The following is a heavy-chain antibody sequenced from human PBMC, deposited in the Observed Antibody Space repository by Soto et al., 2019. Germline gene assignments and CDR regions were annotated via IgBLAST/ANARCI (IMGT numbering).Heavy chain of an antibody. J-gene: IGHJ4*02. CDR2: ISGSGGST. CDR3: ASRSSGWYFDY. Sequence: EVQLLESGGGLVQPGGSLRLSCAASGFTFSSYAMSWLRQAPGKGLEWVSAISGSGGSTYYADSVKGRFTISRDNSKNTRYLQMNSLRAEDTAVYYCASRSSGWYFDYWGQGTLVTVSS. D-gene: IGHD6-19*01. CDR1: GFTFSSYA. V-gene: IGHV3-23*01.